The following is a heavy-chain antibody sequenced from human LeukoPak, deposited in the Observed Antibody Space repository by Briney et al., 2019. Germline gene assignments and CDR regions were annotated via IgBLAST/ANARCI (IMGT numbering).Heavy chain of an antibody. Sequence: GGSLRLSCAASGFTFSSYAMSWVRQAPGKGLEWVSAISGSGGSTYYADSVKGWFTISRDNSKNTLYLQMNSLRAEDTAVYYCAKGVWGSYRPYWGQGTLVTVSS. CDR3: AKGVWGSYRPY. D-gene: IGHD3-16*02. J-gene: IGHJ4*02. CDR2: ISGSGGST. CDR1: GFTFSSYA. V-gene: IGHV3-23*01.